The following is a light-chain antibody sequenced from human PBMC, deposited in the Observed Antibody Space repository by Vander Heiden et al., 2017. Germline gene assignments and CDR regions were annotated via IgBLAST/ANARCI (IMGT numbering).Light chain of an antibody. V-gene: IGKV2-28*01. J-gene: IGKJ2*03. CDR3: RQALQTPHS. CDR1: QSLLHSNGYNY. Sequence: DIVMTQSPLSLPVTPGEPASISCRSSQSLLHSNGYNYLDWYLQKPVQSPQLLIYLGSNRASGVPDRFSGSGSGTDFTLKISRVEAEHVGVYYCRQALQTPHSFGQW. CDR2: LGS.